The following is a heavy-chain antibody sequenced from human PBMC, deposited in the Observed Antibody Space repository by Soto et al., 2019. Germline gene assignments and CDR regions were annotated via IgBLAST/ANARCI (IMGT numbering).Heavy chain of an antibody. CDR3: AKDEAHHSAPDY. V-gene: IGHV3-30*18. J-gene: IGHJ4*02. CDR1: GFTPSSYG. D-gene: IGHD1-26*01. CDR2: ISYGGSKK. Sequence: GGSLRRSWAASGFTPSSYGMHWVRQAPGKGLEWVAIISYGGSKKYYADSVQGRCTISRDNSKNTLYLHLNSLRAEDTAVYYCAKDEAHHSAPDYWGQGTLVTVSS.